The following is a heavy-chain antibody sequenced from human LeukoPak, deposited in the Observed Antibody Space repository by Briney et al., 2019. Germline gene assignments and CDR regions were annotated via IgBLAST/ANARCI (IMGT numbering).Heavy chain of an antibody. Sequence: GRSLRLSCAASGFTFSSYGMHWVRQAPGKGLEWVAVISYDGSNKYYADSVKGRFTISRDNSKNTLYLQMNSLRAEDTAVYHCAKEFRYGMDVWGQGTTVTVSS. CDR2: ISYDGSNK. V-gene: IGHV3-30*18. CDR3: AKEFRYGMDV. J-gene: IGHJ6*02. CDR1: GFTFSSYG.